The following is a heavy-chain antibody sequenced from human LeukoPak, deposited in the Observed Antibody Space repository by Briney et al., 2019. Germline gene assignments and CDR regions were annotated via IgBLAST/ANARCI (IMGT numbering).Heavy chain of an antibody. V-gene: IGHV1-2*02. J-gene: IGHJ4*02. CDR2: LSPNSGDT. Sequence: ASVKVSCKASGYTFTGYYMHWVQQAPGQELEWMGWLSPNSGDTKFAQKFQGRVTMTRDTSISTAYMELSRLRSDDTAVYYCARATDISSWYLAYWGQGTLVTVSS. CDR1: GYTFTGYY. D-gene: IGHD6-13*01. CDR3: ARATDISSWYLAY.